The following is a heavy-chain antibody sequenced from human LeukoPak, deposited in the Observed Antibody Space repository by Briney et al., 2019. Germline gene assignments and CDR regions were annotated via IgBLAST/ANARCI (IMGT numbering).Heavy chain of an antibody. CDR1: GGSIRSSYY. D-gene: IGHD5-24*01. CDR3: ARVNAWLQCFDY. CDR2: IYYSGST. J-gene: IGHJ4*02. V-gene: IGHV4-39*07. Sequence: TSETLSLTCTVSGGSIRSSYYWGWIRQPPGKGLEWIGSIYYSGSTYYNPSLKSRVTISVDTSKNQFSLKLSSVTAADTAVYYCARVNAWLQCFDYWGQGTLVTVSS.